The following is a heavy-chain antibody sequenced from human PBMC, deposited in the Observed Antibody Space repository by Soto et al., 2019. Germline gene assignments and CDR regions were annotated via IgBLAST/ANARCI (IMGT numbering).Heavy chain of an antibody. Sequence: EVQVLESGGGLVKPGGSLRLSCIASGLTLSNYAMTWVRQAPGRGQEWVSTVTGSGSTYYADYVKERFTIFRDNTTNILELKMNSLRAEDTAIYYCAKNLRTTAATGYWFDPWGQGSQVTVSS. CDR3: AKNLRTTAATGYWFDP. CDR2: VTGSGST. J-gene: IGHJ5*02. V-gene: IGHV3-23*01. CDR1: GLTLSNYA. D-gene: IGHD4-17*01.